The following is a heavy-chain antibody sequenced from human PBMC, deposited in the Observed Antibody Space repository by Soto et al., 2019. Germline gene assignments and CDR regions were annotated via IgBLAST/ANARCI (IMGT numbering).Heavy chain of an antibody. V-gene: IGHV3-23*01. CDR3: ARGLSEDYYGQYAH. CDR1: GFTFSTYA. CDR2: ISGGSGGST. D-gene: IGHD3-10*01. Sequence: EVQLLESGGGLVQPGGSLRLSCAASGFTFSTYAMTWVRQPPEKGLEWVSVISGGSGGSTHYADSVKGRFTISRDNSKNTLYVQMRCLRAKDTAVYYCARGLSEDYYGQYAHWGQGTLVTVSS. J-gene: IGHJ4*02.